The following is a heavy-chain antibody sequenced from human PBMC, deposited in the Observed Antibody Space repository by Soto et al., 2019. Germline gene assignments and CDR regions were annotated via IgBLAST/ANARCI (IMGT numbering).Heavy chain of an antibody. J-gene: IGHJ6*02. V-gene: IGHV3-23*01. CDR2: VNTDGGGT. CDR1: GFTFNNFA. D-gene: IGHD3-16*02. Sequence: PGGSLRLSCAASGFTFNNFAMTWVRQSPENGLEWVSSVNTDGGGTYYAGSVKGRFTISRDNSKNLLSLQMDSLRVEDTAIYYCAKMTSSSHGRYYGMDVWGPGTTVTVSS. CDR3: AKMTSSSHGRYYGMDV.